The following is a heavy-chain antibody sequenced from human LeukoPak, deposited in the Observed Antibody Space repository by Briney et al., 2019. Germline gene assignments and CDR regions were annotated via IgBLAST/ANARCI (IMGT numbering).Heavy chain of an antibody. Sequence: GGSLRLSCAASGFTFSSYAMSWVRQAPGKGLEWVSAISGSGGSTYYADSVKGRFTISRDNSKNTLYLQMNSLRSEDTAVYYCAREYCGCDCYSHYWGQGTLVTVSS. V-gene: IGHV3-23*01. CDR1: GFTFSSYA. J-gene: IGHJ4*02. CDR2: ISGSGGST. CDR3: AREYCGCDCYSHY. D-gene: IGHD2-21*02.